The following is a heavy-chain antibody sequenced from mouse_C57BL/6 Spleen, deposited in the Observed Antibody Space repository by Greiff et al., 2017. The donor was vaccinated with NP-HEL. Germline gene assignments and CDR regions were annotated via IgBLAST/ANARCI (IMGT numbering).Heavy chain of an antibody. V-gene: IGHV14-4*01. J-gene: IGHJ3*01. CDR1: GFNIKDDY. CDR2: IDPENGDT. D-gene: IGHD1-1*01. CDR3: TQAHYYGSSSWFAY. Sequence: EVQLQQSGAELVRPGASVKLSCTASGFNIKDDYMHWVKQRPEQGLEWIGWIDPENGDTEYASKFQGKATITADTSSNTAYLQLSSLTSEDTAVYYCTQAHYYGSSSWFAYWGQGTLVTVSA.